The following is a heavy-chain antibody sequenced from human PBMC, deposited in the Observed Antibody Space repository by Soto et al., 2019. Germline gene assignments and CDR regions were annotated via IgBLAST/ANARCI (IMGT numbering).Heavy chain of an antibody. D-gene: IGHD3-10*01. V-gene: IGHV4-31*03. CDR1: GGSVTSGTYY. J-gene: IGHJ4*02. CDR3: ASFPGSDYFDS. Sequence: SETLSLTCTVSGGSVTSGTYYWSWIRQPPGEGLEWIGYISYRGTYYNPSLKSRVTISVDTSNNQFSLKLSSVTAADTAVYYCASFPGSDYFDSWGQGTLVTVSS. CDR2: ISYRGT.